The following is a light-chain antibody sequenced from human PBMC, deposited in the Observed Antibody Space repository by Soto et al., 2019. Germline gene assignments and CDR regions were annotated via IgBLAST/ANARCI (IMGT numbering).Light chain of an antibody. CDR2: DAS. Sequence: DIQMTQSPSTLSASVGDTVTITCRASQNIGRWLAWYQQKPGKAPKLLIYDASNLESGVPSRISGSGSGTEFTLTISSLQPDDFATYYCQQRTTWPTFGGGTKVEIK. CDR1: QNIGRW. V-gene: IGKV1-5*01. J-gene: IGKJ4*01. CDR3: QQRTTWPT.